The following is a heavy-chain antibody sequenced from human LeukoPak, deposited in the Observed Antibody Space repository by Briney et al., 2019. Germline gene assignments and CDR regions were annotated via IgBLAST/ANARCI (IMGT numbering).Heavy chain of an antibody. D-gene: IGHD6-6*01. Sequence: GGSLRLSCAASGFTFSSYSMNWVRQAPGKGLEWVANINQDGSQRRYVDSVKGRFTVSRDNAKNSLYLQMNSLGVEDTAIYFCARTDSSSSGYFDYWGQGTLVTVSS. CDR1: GFTFSSYS. V-gene: IGHV3-7*01. J-gene: IGHJ4*02. CDR3: ARTDSSSSGYFDY. CDR2: INQDGSQR.